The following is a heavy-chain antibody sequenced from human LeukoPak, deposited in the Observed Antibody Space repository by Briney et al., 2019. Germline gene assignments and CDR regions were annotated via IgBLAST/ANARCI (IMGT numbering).Heavy chain of an antibody. D-gene: IGHD5-18*01. CDR2: IKQDGSEK. J-gene: IGHJ6*02. Sequence: GGSLRLSCAASGFTFSIYWMSWVRQAPGKGLEWVANIKQDGSEKYYVDSVKGRFTISRDNAKNSLYLQMNSLRAEDTAVYYCASYSTRETQWIQLWPYYYYGMDVWGQGTTVTVSS. CDR1: GFTFSIYW. V-gene: IGHV3-7*05. CDR3: ASYSTRETQWIQLWPYYYYGMDV.